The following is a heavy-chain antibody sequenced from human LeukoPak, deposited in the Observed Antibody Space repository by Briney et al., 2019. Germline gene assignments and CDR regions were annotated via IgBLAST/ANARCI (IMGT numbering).Heavy chain of an antibody. D-gene: IGHD3-9*01. CDR1: GGAIDNYY. CDR2: IYYSGTT. CDR3: ARLLPYDILTGGTFDI. Sequence: SETLSLTCSVSGGAIDNYYWSWIRQPPGKGLEGIGNIYYSGTTHYNPSFKSRVTMSVDTSKNEFSLKVNSVTAAETGMYYCARLLPYDILTGGTFDIWGQGTMVTVAS. J-gene: IGHJ3*02. V-gene: IGHV4-59*01.